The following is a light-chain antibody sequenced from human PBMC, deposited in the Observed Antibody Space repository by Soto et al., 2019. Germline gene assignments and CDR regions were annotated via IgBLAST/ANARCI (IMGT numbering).Light chain of an antibody. CDR1: SSDVGGYNY. V-gene: IGLV2-14*01. J-gene: IGLJ1*01. CDR3: SSYTSSSLYV. CDR2: DVS. Sequence: QSFLTQPASVSGSPGRSITISCTGTSSDVGGYNYVSWYQQRPGKAPKLMIYDVSDRPSGVSNRFSGSKSGNTASLTISGLQAEDEADYYCSSYTSSSLYVFGTGTKVTVL.